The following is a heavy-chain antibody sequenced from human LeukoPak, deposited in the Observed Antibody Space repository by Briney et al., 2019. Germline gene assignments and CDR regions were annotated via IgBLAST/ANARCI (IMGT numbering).Heavy chain of an antibody. CDR3: ARGGVSGHTMIVVEKYNWFDP. Sequence: ETLSLTCAVYGGSFSGYYWSWIRQPPGKGLEWIGEINHSGSTNCNPSLKSRVTISVDTSKNQFSLKLSSVTAADTAVYYCARGGVSGHTMIVVEKYNWFDPWGRGTLVTVSS. CDR2: INHSGST. CDR1: GGSFSGYY. V-gene: IGHV4-34*01. D-gene: IGHD3-22*01. J-gene: IGHJ5*02.